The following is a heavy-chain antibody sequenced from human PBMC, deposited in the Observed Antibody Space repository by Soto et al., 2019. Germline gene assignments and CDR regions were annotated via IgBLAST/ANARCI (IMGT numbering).Heavy chain of an antibody. J-gene: IGHJ4*02. CDR2: ISPLKGNT. V-gene: IGHV1-18*01. D-gene: IGHD6-25*01. Sequence: ASVKVSCKASGYTFTNYVIHWVRQAPGQGLEWMGWISPLKGNTKYAQKVQGRVSVTTDTSANTVYMELSGLRYDDTALYYCARSGEHPFDFWGQGTLVTVSS. CDR3: ARSGEHPFDF. CDR1: GYTFTNYV.